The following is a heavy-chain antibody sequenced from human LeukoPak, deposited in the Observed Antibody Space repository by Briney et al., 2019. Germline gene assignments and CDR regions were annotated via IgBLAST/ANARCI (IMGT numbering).Heavy chain of an antibody. D-gene: IGHD2-15*01. Sequence: GSLRLSCAASGFTFKLYWMHWVRQAPGKRPVWVSRINDDGSDTIYADSVRGRFTISRDDAKNTLYLQMNSLRAEDTAVYYCVRGGESTWSWGQGTLVTVSS. CDR1: GFTFKLYW. J-gene: IGHJ5*02. CDR3: VRGGESTWS. CDR2: INDDGSDT. V-gene: IGHV3-74*01.